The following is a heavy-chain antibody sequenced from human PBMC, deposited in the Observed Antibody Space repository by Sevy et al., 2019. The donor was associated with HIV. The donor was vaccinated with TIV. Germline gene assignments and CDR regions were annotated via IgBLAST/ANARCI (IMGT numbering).Heavy chain of an antibody. D-gene: IGHD5-18*01. V-gene: IGHV4-61*01. CDR1: GGSVSSGSYY. CDR2: IYYSGST. Sequence: SETLSLTCTASGGSVSSGSYYWSWIRQPPGKGLEWIGYIYYSGSTNYNPSLKSRVTITVDTSKNQFSLKMSSVTAADTAVYYCARARSPDTAMVEFDYWGQGTLVTVSS. J-gene: IGHJ4*02. CDR3: ARARSPDTAMVEFDY.